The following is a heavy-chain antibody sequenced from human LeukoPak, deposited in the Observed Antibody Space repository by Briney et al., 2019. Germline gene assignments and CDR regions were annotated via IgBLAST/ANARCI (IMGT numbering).Heavy chain of an antibody. V-gene: IGHV3-74*01. CDR2: ISSDGDTT. CDR3: ARVLYSWNGVVDY. J-gene: IGHJ4*02. D-gene: IGHD1-20*01. Sequence: GGSLRLSCAASGVTFSSYWMHWVRQAPGKGLVWVSRISSDGDTTNYADSVKGRFTISRDNAKNTLYLQMNSLRAEDTAVYYCARVLYSWNGVVDYWGQGTLVTVSS. CDR1: GVTFSSYW.